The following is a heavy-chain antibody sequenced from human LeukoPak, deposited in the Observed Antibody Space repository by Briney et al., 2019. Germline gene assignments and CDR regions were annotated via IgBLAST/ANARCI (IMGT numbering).Heavy chain of an antibody. Sequence: SETLSLTCTVSGASISTYYWNWIRQPPGKGLEWIGYIYYRGNTNSNPSLKSRVTISVDTSKNQFSLKLSSVTAADTAVYYCARHVREGYNYLDYWGQGTLVTVSS. J-gene: IGHJ4*02. CDR1: GASISTYY. CDR3: ARHVREGYNYLDY. CDR2: IYYRGNT. V-gene: IGHV4-59*08. D-gene: IGHD5-24*01.